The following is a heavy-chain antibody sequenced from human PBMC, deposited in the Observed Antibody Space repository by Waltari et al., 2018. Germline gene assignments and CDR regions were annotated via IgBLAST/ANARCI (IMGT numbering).Heavy chain of an antibody. CDR1: GFTVSSNY. Sequence: EVQLVESGGGLIQPGGSLRLSCAASGFTVSSNYMSWVRQAPGKGLEWGSGSYSGGSTYYADSVKGRFTISRDNSKNTLYLQMNSLRAEDTAVYYCARDDCSSTSCSFDYWGQGTLVTVSS. V-gene: IGHV3-53*01. CDR2: SYSGGST. CDR3: ARDDCSSTSCSFDY. J-gene: IGHJ4*02. D-gene: IGHD2-2*01.